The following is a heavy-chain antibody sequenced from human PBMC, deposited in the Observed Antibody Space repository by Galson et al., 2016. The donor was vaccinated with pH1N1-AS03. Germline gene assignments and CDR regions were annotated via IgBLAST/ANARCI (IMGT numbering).Heavy chain of an antibody. V-gene: IGHV3-30*03. CDR2: ISYDESKK. D-gene: IGHD3-10*02. J-gene: IGHJ4*02. Sequence: SLRLSCAASGFTFRSYGMHWVRQTPGKGLQWVAVISYDESKKLYADSVRGRSTISRDNSKNTLYLQMNSLRPEDTAVYFCARSQSFYVDYFDNWDQGTLVIVSS. CDR1: GFTFRSYG. CDR3: ARSQSFYVDYFDN.